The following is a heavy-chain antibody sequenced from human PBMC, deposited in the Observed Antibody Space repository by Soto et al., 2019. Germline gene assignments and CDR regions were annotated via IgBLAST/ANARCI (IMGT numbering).Heavy chain of an antibody. Sequence: QVQLVESGGGVVQPGRSLRLSCAASVFTFSSYGMHWVRQAPGKGLEWVAVIIYDGSTKYYADSVKGRFTISRDNSKRTVYLQMNSLRAGDTAVYYCAKDRMGAGVRGYFDYWGQGTLVTVSS. V-gene: IGHV3-30*18. CDR2: IIYDGSTK. CDR1: VFTFSSYG. D-gene: IGHD3-10*01. J-gene: IGHJ4*02. CDR3: AKDRMGAGVRGYFDY.